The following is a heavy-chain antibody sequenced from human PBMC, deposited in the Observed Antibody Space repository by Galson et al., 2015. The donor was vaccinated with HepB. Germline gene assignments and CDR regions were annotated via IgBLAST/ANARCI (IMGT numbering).Heavy chain of an antibody. CDR2: ISSSSSTI. Sequence: SLRLSCAASGFTFSSYSMNWVRQAPGKGLEWVSYISSSSSTIYYADSVKGRFTISRDNAKNSLYLQMNSLRAEDTAVYYCARFVELGFGIAAGGDWFDPWGQGTLVTVSS. CDR3: ARFVELGFGIAAGGDWFDP. D-gene: IGHD6-13*01. J-gene: IGHJ5*02. CDR1: GFTFSSYS. V-gene: IGHV3-48*01.